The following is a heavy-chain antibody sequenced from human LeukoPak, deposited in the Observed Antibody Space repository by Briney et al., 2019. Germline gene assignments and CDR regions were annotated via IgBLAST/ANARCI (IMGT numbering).Heavy chain of an antibody. CDR3: AREPSAGTFDY. CDR2: ISSRSSTI. J-gene: IGHJ4*02. D-gene: IGHD6-13*01. Sequence: GGSLRLSCAASGFTFSSYGMNWVRQAPGKGLEWVSYISSRSSTIYYADSVKGRFTISRDNAKNSLYLQMNSLRAEDTAVYYCAREPSAGTFDYWGQGTLVTVSS. CDR1: GFTFSSYG. V-gene: IGHV3-48*01.